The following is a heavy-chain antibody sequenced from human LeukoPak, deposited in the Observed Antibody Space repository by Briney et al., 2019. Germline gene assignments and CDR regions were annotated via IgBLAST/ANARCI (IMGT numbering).Heavy chain of an antibody. D-gene: IGHD3-3*01. CDR2: ISGSGGST. CDR3: AKAPRLRFLEWLPTSTSYFDY. CDR1: GFTFSSYA. V-gene: IGHV3-23*01. Sequence: PGGSLRLSCAASGFTFSSYAMSWVRQAPGKGLEWVSAISGSGGSTYYADSVKGRFTISRDNSKNTLYLQMNSLRAEDTAVYYCAKAPRLRFLEWLPTSTSYFDYWGQGTLVTVSS. J-gene: IGHJ4*02.